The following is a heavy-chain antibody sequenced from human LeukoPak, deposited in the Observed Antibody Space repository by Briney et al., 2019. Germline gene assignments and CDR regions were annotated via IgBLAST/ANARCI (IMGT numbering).Heavy chain of an antibody. CDR2: IIPIFGTA. Sequence: ASVKVSCKASGGTFSSYAISWVRQAPGQGLEWMGRIIPIFGTANYAQKFQGRVTITTDESTSTAYMELSSLRSEDTAVYYCAIEACYYYYYMDVWGKGTTVTVSS. CDR1: GGTFSSYA. CDR3: AIEACYYYYYMDV. V-gene: IGHV1-69*05. J-gene: IGHJ6*03.